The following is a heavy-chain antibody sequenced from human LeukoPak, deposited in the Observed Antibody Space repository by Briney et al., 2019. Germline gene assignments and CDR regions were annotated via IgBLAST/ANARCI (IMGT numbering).Heavy chain of an antibody. V-gene: IGHV3-23*01. J-gene: IGHJ4*02. Sequence: GSLRLSCAASGFTFSSYAMTWVRQAPGKGLEWVSTISGSGGSTNYAVSVKGRFTISRDNSKNTLYLQMNGLRAEDSAVYYCAKGREVFGDSRFDYWGQGTLVTVSS. CDR1: GFTFSSYA. D-gene: IGHD4-17*01. CDR3: AKGREVFGDSRFDY. CDR2: ISGSGGST.